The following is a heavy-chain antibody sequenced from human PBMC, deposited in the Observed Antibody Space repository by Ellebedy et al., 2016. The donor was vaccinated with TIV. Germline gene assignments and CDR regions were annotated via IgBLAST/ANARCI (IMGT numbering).Heavy chain of an antibody. Sequence: AASVKVSCKASGYTFTPYGISFVRHSPGQGLFWMGWISAYNGNTKYAQKLQGRVTMTTDTSTSPAYMELRSLRSDDTAVYYRARVAAAAGGGFDNWGQGTLVTVSS. CDR2: ISAYNGNT. V-gene: IGHV1-18*04. J-gene: IGHJ4*02. D-gene: IGHD2-2*01. CDR1: GYTFTPYG. CDR3: ARVAAAAGGGFDN.